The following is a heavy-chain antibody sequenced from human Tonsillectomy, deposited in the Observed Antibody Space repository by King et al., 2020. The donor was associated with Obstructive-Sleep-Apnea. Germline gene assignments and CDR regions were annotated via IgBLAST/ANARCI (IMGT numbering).Heavy chain of an antibody. CDR3: GGEKGRGESDDYFDF. Sequence: VQLVESGGGLEQPGGSLRLSCVASGLTFSTHRMNWVRQAPGKGLEWVAYIIHNSKGIYFAGSVKGRFTISRDNDKNSVYLEMNSLRADDTAVYYCGGEKGRGESDDYFDFWGRGTLVTVSS. D-gene: IGHD2-21*02. CDR2: IIHNSKGI. CDR1: GLTFSTHR. J-gene: IGHJ4*02. V-gene: IGHV3-48*04.